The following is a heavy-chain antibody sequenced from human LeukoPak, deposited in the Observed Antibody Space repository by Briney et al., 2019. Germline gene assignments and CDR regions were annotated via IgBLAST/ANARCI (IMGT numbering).Heavy chain of an antibody. Sequence: SETLSLTCTVSGGSISSYYWSWIRQPPGKGLEWIGYIHYSGGTKYNPSLKSRVTLSVDTSKNQFSLELTSVTAADTAVYYCVRVGEIWSNGGYFDSWGQGTLVTVSS. J-gene: IGHJ4*01. V-gene: IGHV4-59*08. CDR1: GGSISSYY. CDR2: IHYSGGT. CDR3: VRVGEIWSNGGYFDS. D-gene: IGHD3-16*01.